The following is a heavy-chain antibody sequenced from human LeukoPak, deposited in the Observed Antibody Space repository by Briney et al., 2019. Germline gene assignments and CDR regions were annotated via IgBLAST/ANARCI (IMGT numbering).Heavy chain of an antibody. CDR3: ARVEFNWNYVDY. J-gene: IGHJ4*02. CDR2: IYTSGST. CDR1: GGSISSYY. D-gene: IGHD1-20*01. V-gene: IGHV4-4*07. Sequence: TSETLSLTCTVSGGSISSYYWSWIRQPAGKGLEWIGRIYTSGSTNYNPSLKRRVTMSVDTSKNQFSLKLSSVTAADTAVYYCARVEFNWNYVDYWGQGTLVTVSS.